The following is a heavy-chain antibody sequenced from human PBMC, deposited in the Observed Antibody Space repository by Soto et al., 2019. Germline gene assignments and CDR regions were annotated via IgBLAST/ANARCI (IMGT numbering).Heavy chain of an antibody. D-gene: IGHD3-22*01. J-gene: IGHJ4*02. Sequence: ASVKVSCKASGYTFTSYAMHWVRQAPGQRLEWMGWINAGNGNTKYSQKFQGRVTITRDTSASTAYMELSSLRSEDTAVYYCARAPVDLYDSSGYYYWGQGXLVTVYS. CDR1: GYTFTSYA. CDR3: ARAPVDLYDSSGYYY. V-gene: IGHV1-3*01. CDR2: INAGNGNT.